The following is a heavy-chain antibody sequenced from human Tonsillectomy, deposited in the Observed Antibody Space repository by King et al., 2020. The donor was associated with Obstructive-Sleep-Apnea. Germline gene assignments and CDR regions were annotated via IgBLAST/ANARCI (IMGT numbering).Heavy chain of an antibody. V-gene: IGHV1-46*01. D-gene: IGHD5-24*01. CDR1: GYMFTNNY. Sequence: QLVQSGAVVKKPGASVKVSCEANGYMFTNNYIHWVRQAPGQGLEWMGMINPSDGSTTYAQKFQGRVTMTRDTSTSTVSMDLSSLRSEDTDIYYCARDRGRGWLQLDYWGQGTLVTVSS. CDR3: ARDRGRGWLQLDY. CDR2: INPSDGST. J-gene: IGHJ4*02.